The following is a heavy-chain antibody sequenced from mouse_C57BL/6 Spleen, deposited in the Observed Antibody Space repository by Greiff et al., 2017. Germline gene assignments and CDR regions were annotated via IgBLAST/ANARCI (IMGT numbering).Heavy chain of an antibody. CDR1: GYAFSSSW. Sequence: QVQLQQSGPELVKPGASVKISCTASGYAFSSSWMNWVKQRPGKGLEWIGRIYPGDGDTNYNGKFKGKATLTADKSSSTAYMQLSSLTSEDSAVXFCAREEEYDYGGDYWGQGTTLTVSS. D-gene: IGHD2-4*01. CDR3: AREEEYDYGGDY. CDR2: IYPGDGDT. J-gene: IGHJ2*01. V-gene: IGHV1-82*01.